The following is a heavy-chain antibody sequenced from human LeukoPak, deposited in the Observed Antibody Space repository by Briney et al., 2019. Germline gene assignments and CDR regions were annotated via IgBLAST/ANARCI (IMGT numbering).Heavy chain of an antibody. CDR1: GYTFTCYY. V-gene: IGHV1-2*02. J-gene: IGHJ4*02. CDR2: INPNSGGT. D-gene: IGHD3-3*01. CDR3: ARTLRFLEPFDY. Sequence: ASVKVSCKASGYTFTCYYMHWVRQAPGQGLEWMGWINPNSGGTNYAQKFQGRVTMTRDTSISTVYMELSRLRSDDTAVYYCARTLRFLEPFDYWGQGTLVTVSS.